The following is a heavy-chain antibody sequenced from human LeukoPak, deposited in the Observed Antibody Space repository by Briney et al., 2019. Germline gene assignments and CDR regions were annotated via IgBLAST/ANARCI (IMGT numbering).Heavy chain of an antibody. Sequence: SETLSLTCAVYGGSFSGYYWSWIRQPPGKGLEWIGEINHSGSTNYNPSLKSRVTISVDTSKNQFSLKLSSVTAADTAVYYCAGHRAYYYYYYGMDVWGQGTTVTVSS. CDR3: AGHRAYYYYYYGMDV. CDR2: INHSGST. V-gene: IGHV4-34*01. J-gene: IGHJ6*02. CDR1: GGSFSGYY.